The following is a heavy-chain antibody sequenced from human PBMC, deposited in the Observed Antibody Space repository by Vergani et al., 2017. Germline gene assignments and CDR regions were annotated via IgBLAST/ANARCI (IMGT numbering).Heavy chain of an antibody. CDR1: GYTFTSYY. D-gene: IGHD4-17*01. V-gene: IGHV1-46*01. Sequence: QVQLVQSGAEVKKPGASVKVSCKASGYTFTSYYMHWVRQAPGQGLEWMGIINPSGGSTSYAQKFQGRVTMTRDTSTSTVYMGLSSLRSEDTAVYYGAREGLSIRPHGDYDAFDIWGQGTMVTVSS. CDR3: AREGLSIRPHGDYDAFDI. J-gene: IGHJ3*02. CDR2: INPSGGST.